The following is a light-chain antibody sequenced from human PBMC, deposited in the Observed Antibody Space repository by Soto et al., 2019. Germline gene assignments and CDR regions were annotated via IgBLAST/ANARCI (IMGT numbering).Light chain of an antibody. CDR2: ETS. V-gene: IGKV1-9*01. Sequence: IQLTQSPSSLSASVGDRVTITCRASQGIDSYLAWYQHRPGKVPQLLIYETSILQSVLSSRFSGSGSGTDFTLTISSLQAEDFATYYGQQNRSYPSTFGGGTKVEIK. J-gene: IGKJ4*01. CDR1: QGIDSY. CDR3: QQNRSYPST.